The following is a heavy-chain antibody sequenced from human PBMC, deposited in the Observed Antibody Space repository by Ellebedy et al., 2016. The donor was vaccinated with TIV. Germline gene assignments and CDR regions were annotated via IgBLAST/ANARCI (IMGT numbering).Heavy chain of an antibody. CDR3: AGRYCSGGNCFHAVDY. Sequence: GESLKISCAASGFTFSNYAMYWVRQAPGKGLEYVAIISSNGGTTYYANSVKGRFTISRDNSKNTLYLQMSSMRVEDMAVYYCAGRYCSGGNCFHAVDYWGQGTLVTVSS. CDR2: ISSNGGTT. J-gene: IGHJ4*02. D-gene: IGHD2-15*01. CDR1: GFTFSNYA. V-gene: IGHV3-64*01.